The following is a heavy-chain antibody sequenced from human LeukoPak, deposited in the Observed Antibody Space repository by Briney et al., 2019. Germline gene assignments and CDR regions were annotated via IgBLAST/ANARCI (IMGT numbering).Heavy chain of an antibody. Sequence: ASVKVSCKASGYTLTTLDINWVRQATGQGLEWMGWINPNSGNRGYAQKFQGRVTITRDTSISTAYMELSSLRSEDTAVYYCARVDGSPDYWGQGTLVTVSS. J-gene: IGHJ4*02. CDR3: ARVDGSPDY. CDR1: GYTLTTLD. V-gene: IGHV1-8*03. CDR2: INPNSGNR. D-gene: IGHD2-15*01.